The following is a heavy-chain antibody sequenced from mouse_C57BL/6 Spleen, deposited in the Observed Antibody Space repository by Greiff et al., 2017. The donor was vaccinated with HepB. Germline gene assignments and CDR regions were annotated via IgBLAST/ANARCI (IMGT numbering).Heavy chain of an antibody. D-gene: IGHD4-1*02. Sequence: EVNVVESGGGLVKPGGSLKLSCAASGFTFSDYGMHWVRQAPEKGLEWVAYISSGSSTIYYEDKVKGRFTISRDNAKNTLFLKMTSLRSEDTAMYYCARQLGRGGYYFDYWGQGTTLTVSS. CDR3: ARQLGRGGYYFDY. CDR1: GFTFSDYG. CDR2: ISSGSSTI. V-gene: IGHV5-17*01. J-gene: IGHJ2*01.